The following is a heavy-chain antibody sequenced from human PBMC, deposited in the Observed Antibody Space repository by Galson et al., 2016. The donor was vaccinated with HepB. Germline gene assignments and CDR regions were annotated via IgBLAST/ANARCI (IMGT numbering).Heavy chain of an antibody. J-gene: IGHJ5*02. CDR2: INPDSGGT. V-gene: IGHV1-2*02. Sequence: SVKVSCKASGYNFNGYYIYWLRQAPGQGPEWMGWINPDSGGTKSAEKFQGRVTMTRDTSISTAYMELRRLRSDDTAIYYCARDLLWLGELDLARHGNRFDPWGQGTLVTVSS. D-gene: IGHD3-10*01. CDR3: ARDLLWLGELDLARHGNRFDP. CDR1: GYNFNGYY.